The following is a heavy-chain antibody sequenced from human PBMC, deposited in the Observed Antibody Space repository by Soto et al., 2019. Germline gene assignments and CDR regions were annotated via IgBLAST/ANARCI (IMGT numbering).Heavy chain of an antibody. D-gene: IGHD4-17*01. CDR2: IYYSGST. CDR1: GGSINSGDYY. Sequence: TSETLSLTCTVSGGSINSGDYYWSWIRHPPGQGLEWIGYIYYSGSTYYNPPLRSRVTISIDTSKNLFFQNLTSVTAADTAVYFCARIGLTSALLWGQGTLVTVSS. V-gene: IGHV4-30-4*01. CDR3: ARIGLTSALL. J-gene: IGHJ4*02.